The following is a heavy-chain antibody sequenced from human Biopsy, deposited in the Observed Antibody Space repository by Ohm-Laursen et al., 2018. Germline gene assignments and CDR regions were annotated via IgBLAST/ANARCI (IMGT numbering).Heavy chain of an antibody. CDR3: AKVSPTILSSFDY. D-gene: IGHD3-9*01. V-gene: IGHV3-23*01. CDR1: GFTFSTYA. CDR2: ITSSNAST. J-gene: IGHJ4*02. Sequence: SLRLSCAASGFTFSTYAMSWVRQAPGKGLEWVSSITSSNASTDFADSVKGRFTISRDNSKNTLYLQMNSLRAEDTAVYYCAKVSPTILSSFDYWGQGTLVTVSS.